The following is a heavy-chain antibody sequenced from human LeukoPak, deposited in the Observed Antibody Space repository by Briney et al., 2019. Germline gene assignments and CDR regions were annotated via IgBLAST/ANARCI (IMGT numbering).Heavy chain of an antibody. J-gene: IGHJ4*02. CDR3: TRMYRNGFDY. V-gene: IGHV3-7*02. D-gene: IGHD1-1*01. CDR1: GFTFSSYW. CDR2: LKEDGSQK. Sequence: GGSLRLSCAASGFTFSSYWMSWVRQAPGRGLEWVASLKEDGSQKYYVDSVKGRFTISRDNAKNSLYLEMNNLRAEDTAVYYCTRMYRNGFDYWGQGTLVTVSS.